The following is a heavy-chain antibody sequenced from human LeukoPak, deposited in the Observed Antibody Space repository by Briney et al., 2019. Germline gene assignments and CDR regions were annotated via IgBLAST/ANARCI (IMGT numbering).Heavy chain of an antibody. V-gene: IGHV4-59*01. J-gene: IGHJ4*02. CDR2: IYYSGST. Sequence: SETLSLTCTVSGGSISSYYWSWIRQPPGKGLEWIGYIYYSGSTNYNPSLKSRVTISVDTSKNQFSLKLSSVTAADTAVYYCARRTPIVFDYWGQGTLVTVSS. CDR1: GGSISSYY. D-gene: IGHD3-22*01. CDR3: ARRTPIVFDY.